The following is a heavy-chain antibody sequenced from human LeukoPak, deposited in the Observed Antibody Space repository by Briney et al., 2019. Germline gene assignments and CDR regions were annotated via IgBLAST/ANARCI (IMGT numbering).Heavy chain of an antibody. CDR2: ISASRGYT. V-gene: IGHV3-11*06. Sequence: GGSLRLSCAASGFSFRDYYMAWIRQAPGKGLEWIAFISASRGYTDYADSVKGRITISRDNAKNSLFLEMNSLRADDTAVYYCVRGVDSARAFDFWGQGTLVIVSS. CDR1: GFSFRDYY. CDR3: VRGVDSARAFDF. J-gene: IGHJ4*02. D-gene: IGHD3-3*01.